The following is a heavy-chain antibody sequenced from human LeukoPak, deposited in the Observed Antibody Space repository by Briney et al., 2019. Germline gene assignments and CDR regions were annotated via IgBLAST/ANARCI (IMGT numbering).Heavy chain of an antibody. CDR1: GYTFTSYG. Sequence: ASVKVSCKAPGYTFTSYGISWVRQAPGQGLEWMGWISAYNGNTNYAQKLQGRVTMTTDTPTSTAYMELRSLRSDDTAVYYCARDREPYYYGTGSLSLGMDVWGKGTTVTVSS. CDR2: ISAYNGNT. V-gene: IGHV1-18*04. CDR3: ARDREPYYYGTGSLSLGMDV. D-gene: IGHD3-10*01. J-gene: IGHJ6*04.